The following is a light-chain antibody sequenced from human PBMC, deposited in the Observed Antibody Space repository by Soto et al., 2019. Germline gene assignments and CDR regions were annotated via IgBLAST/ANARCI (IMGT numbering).Light chain of an antibody. V-gene: IGKV3-15*01. CDR2: GAS. CDR3: QQYNNLPRT. J-gene: IGKJ4*01. CDR1: QSVSSN. Sequence: EIVLTQYPGTLSLSPGERATLSCRASQSVSSNFLAWYQHKPGQAPRLLIYGASTRATDITARFSGSGSGTEFTLTISSLQSEDYAVYYCQQYNNLPRTVGGGTQVDIK.